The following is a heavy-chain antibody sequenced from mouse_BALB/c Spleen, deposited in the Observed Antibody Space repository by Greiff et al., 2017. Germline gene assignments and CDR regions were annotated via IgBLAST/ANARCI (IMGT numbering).Heavy chain of an antibody. D-gene: IGHD1-1*01. J-gene: IGHJ1*01. CDR1: GFDFSRYW. V-gene: IGHV4-1*02. CDR3: AREDYYGSSYVEYFDV. Sequence: DVMLVESGGGLVQPGGSLKLSCAASGFDFSRYWMSWVRQATGKGLEWIGEINPDSSTINYTPSLKDKFIISRDNAKNTLYLQMSKVRSEDTALYYCAREDYYGSSYVEYFDVWGAGTTVTVSS. CDR2: INPDSSTI.